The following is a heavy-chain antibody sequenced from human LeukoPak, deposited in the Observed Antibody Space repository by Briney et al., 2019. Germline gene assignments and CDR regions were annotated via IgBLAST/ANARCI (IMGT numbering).Heavy chain of an antibody. J-gene: IGHJ4*02. Sequence: SVKVSCKASGGTFSSYAISWVRQAPGQGLEWMGGIIPIFGTANYTQKFQGRVTITADESTSTAYMELSSLRSEDTAVYYCARDPDYYDSSGYYFDYWGQGTLVTVSS. D-gene: IGHD3-22*01. CDR2: IIPIFGTA. CDR3: ARDPDYYDSSGYYFDY. CDR1: GGTFSSYA. V-gene: IGHV1-69*01.